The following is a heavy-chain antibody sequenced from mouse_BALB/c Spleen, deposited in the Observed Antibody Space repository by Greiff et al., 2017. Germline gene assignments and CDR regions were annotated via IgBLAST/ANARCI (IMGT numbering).Heavy chain of an antibody. D-gene: IGHD2-4*01. J-gene: IGHJ3*01. V-gene: IGHV1-85*01. CDR3: ARGEDYDGVFFAY. Sequence: QVQLQQSGAELVQPGASVKLSCKASGYTFISYDINWVRQRPEQGLEWIGWIFPGDGSTKYNEKLKGKATLTTDKSSSKAYMQLSRLTSEDSAVYFCARGEDYDGVFFAYWGQGTLVTVSA. CDR2: IFPGDGST. CDR1: GYTFISYD.